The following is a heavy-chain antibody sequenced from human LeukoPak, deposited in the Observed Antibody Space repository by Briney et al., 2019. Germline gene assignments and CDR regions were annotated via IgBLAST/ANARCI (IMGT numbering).Heavy chain of an antibody. V-gene: IGHV3-30*02. CDR3: AIHRGYTGSFDY. J-gene: IGHJ4*02. CDR2: IRFDGSNK. Sequence: GGSLRLSCAASGFTFSTSGMHWVRQAPGKGLEWVAFIRFDGSNKYYADSVKGRFTISRDNSKNALYLQMNSLRAEDTAVYYCAIHRGYTGSFDYWGQGTLVTVSS. D-gene: IGHD6-13*01. CDR1: GFTFSTSG.